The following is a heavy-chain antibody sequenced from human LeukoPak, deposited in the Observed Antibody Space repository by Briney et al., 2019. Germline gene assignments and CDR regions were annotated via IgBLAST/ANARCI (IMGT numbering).Heavy chain of an antibody. Sequence: PSETLSLTCTVSGGSISTSNYYWGWIRQPPGKGLEWIGNIFYSGSTYYSPSLRSRVTISLDTSRNQFSLKLNSVTAADTAVYYCARARRAAAAWSGGVYYYYYMDVWGKGTTVTISS. V-gene: IGHV4-39*07. CDR1: GGSISTSNYY. J-gene: IGHJ6*03. CDR3: ARARRAAAAWSGGVYYYYYMDV. CDR2: IFYSGST. D-gene: IGHD6-13*01.